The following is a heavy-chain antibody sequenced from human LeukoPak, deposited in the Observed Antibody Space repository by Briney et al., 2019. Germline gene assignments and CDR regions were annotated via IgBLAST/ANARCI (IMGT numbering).Heavy chain of an antibody. CDR2: ISSSGGST. Sequence: GGSLRLSCAASGFTFSSYAMSWVRQAPGKGLEWVSAISSSGGSTYYADSVKGRFTISRDNSMNTLYLQMNSLRAEDTAVYYCAKTGPPCSSTSCYTCYYYMDVWGKGTTVTVSS. V-gene: IGHV3-23*01. J-gene: IGHJ6*03. CDR3: AKTGPPCSSTSCYTCYYYMDV. D-gene: IGHD2-2*02. CDR1: GFTFSSYA.